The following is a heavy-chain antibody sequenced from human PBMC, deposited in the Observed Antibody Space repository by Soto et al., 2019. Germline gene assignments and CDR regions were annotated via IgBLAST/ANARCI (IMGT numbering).Heavy chain of an antibody. D-gene: IGHD3-10*01. CDR3: ARAYYGSGSLDN. Sequence: QVQLQQWGAGLLKPSETLSLTCAVHDGSFAGFYWTWIRQPPGKGLEWIGEINHSENTHYNPSLRRRITLSVDTSKKQISLKLNSMTAADTAVYYCARAYYGSGSLDNWGQGTLVTVSS. J-gene: IGHJ4*02. CDR2: INHSENT. V-gene: IGHV4-34*02. CDR1: DGSFAGFY.